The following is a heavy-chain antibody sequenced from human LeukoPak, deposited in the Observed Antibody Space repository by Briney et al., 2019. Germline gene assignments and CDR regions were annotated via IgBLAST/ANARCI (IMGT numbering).Heavy chain of an antibody. V-gene: IGHV3-30*01. D-gene: IGHD6-13*01. Sequence: GGSLRLSCAASGFTFSSYAMHWVRQAPGKGLEWVAVISYDGSNKYYADSVKGRFTISRDNSKNTLYLQMNSLRAEDTAVYYCARGSMWSSSWFSLGWFDPWGQGTLVTVSS. CDR2: ISYDGSNK. J-gene: IGHJ5*02. CDR1: GFTFSSYA. CDR3: ARGSMWSSSWFSLGWFDP.